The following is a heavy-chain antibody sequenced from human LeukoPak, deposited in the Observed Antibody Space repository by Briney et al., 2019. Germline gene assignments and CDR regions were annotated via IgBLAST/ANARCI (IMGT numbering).Heavy chain of an antibody. J-gene: IGHJ6*03. D-gene: IGHD1/OR15-1a*01. V-gene: IGHV1-2*02. CDR2: INPNSGGT. CDR1: EYTFNAYY. CDR3: ARVGDGTTFYLDV. Sequence: ASVKVSCKASEYTFNAYYIHWVRQAPGQGLESMGWINPNSGGTNYAQRFQGRVTMTRDTSISTAYMELSGLRSDDTAVYYCARVGDGTTFYLDVWGTGTTVTVSS.